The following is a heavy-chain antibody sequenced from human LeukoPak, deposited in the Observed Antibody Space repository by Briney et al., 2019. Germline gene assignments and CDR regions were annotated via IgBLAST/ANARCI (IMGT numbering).Heavy chain of an antibody. J-gene: IGHJ5*02. D-gene: IGHD3-10*01. CDR2: VYYTGSS. V-gene: IGHV4-39*01. Sequence: SETLSLTCSVSGASVTSGGFYWGWLRQPPGKGLEWIATVYYTGSSYYNPSLKSRVTISIDTSKNQFSLNLRSVIAADTALYYCARHSGSGSLSRPFDPWGQGTLDTVSS. CDR1: GASVTSGGFY. CDR3: ARHSGSGSLSRPFDP.